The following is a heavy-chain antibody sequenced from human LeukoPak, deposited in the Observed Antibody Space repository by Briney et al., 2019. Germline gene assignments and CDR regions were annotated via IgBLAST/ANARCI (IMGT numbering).Heavy chain of an antibody. J-gene: IGHJ4*02. V-gene: IGHV3-48*03. CDR3: ARLAYLDY. Sequence: AGGSLRLSCAASGFTFSNYEMNWVRQAPGKGPEWISYISTSVSTTYYADSVKGRFTIFRDNAKNSLYLQMNSLRVEDPAVYYCARLAYLDYWGQGTLVTVSS. D-gene: IGHD3-3*02. CDR1: GFTFSNYE. CDR2: ISTSVSTT.